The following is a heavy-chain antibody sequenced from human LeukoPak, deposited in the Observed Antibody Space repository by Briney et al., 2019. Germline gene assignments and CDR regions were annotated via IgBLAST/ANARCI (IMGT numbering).Heavy chain of an antibody. J-gene: IGHJ4*02. CDR1: GFTLRSYA. CDR2: IIGSGGST. V-gene: IGHV3-23*01. CDR3: AKDRYYDSSGVHYFDY. D-gene: IGHD3-22*01. Sequence: PGGSLRLSCAAPGFTLRSYAMSWVRQAPGQGLEWVSGIIGSGGSTYYADSVKGRFTISRDNSKNTLYPQMNSLRAEDTAVYYCAKDRYYDSSGVHYFDYWGQGALVTVSS.